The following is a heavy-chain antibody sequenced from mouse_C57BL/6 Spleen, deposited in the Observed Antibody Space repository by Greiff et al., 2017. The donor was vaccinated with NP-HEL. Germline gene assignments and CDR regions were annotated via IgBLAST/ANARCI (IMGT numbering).Heavy chain of an antibody. Sequence: QVQLQQSGAELVRPGASVTLSCKASGYTFTDYEMHWVKQTPVHGLEWIGAIDPETGGTAYNQKFKGKAILTADKSSSTAYMELRSLTSEDSAVYYCTRGELGGFDYWGQGTTLTVSS. J-gene: IGHJ2*01. D-gene: IGHD4-1*01. CDR3: TRGELGGFDY. CDR1: GYTFTDYE. CDR2: IDPETGGT. V-gene: IGHV1-15*01.